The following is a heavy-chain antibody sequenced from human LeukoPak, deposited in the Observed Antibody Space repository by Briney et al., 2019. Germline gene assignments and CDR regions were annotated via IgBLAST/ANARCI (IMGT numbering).Heavy chain of an antibody. CDR3: ARDRARDYDYYFDY. V-gene: IGHV4-31*03. Sequence: SETLSLTCTVSGGSISSGGYYWSWIRQHPGKGLEWIGYIYYSRSTYYNPSLKSRVTISVDTSKNQFSLKLSSVTAADMAVYYCARDRARDYDYYFDYWGQGTLVTVSS. J-gene: IGHJ4*02. CDR1: GGSISSGGYY. CDR2: IYYSRST. D-gene: IGHD5-12*01.